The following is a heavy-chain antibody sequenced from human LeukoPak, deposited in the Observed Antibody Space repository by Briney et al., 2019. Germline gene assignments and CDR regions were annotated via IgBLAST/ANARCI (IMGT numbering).Heavy chain of an antibody. V-gene: IGHV3-23*01. CDR2: INSNGDEI. CDR3: ARGFVLGAAKNYFDY. Sequence: PGGSLRLSCAASGFTFSTYAMTWVRQAPGKGLEWVSGINSNGDEICYADSVRGRFTISRDNSKNTLSLQMNSLRAEDTALYYCARGFVLGAAKNYFDYWGQGALVTVSS. CDR1: GFTFSTYA. J-gene: IGHJ4*02. D-gene: IGHD2-21*02.